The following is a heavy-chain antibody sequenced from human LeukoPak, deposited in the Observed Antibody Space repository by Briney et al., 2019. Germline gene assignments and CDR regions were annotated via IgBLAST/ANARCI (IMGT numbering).Heavy chain of an antibody. J-gene: IGHJ1*01. V-gene: IGHV4-39*01. CDR1: GDSVSRSDSY. Sequence: KPSETLSLTCSVSGDSVSRSDSYWDWIRQPPGKGLEWIGTNYHSGRTYYSPSLKSRVTMSVDPSNNQFSLNLRSVTAADTAVYYCARRRYYDGSGYLEWGQGTLLSVSS. CDR2: NYHSGRT. CDR3: ARRRYYDGSGYLE. D-gene: IGHD3-22*01.